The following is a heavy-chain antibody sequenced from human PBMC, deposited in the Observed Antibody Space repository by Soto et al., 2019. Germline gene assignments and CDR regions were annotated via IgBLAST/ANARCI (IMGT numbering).Heavy chain of an antibody. Sequence: GGSLRLSCAASGFTFSSYGMHWVRQAPGKGLEWVAVIPYDGSNKYYADSVKGRFTISRDNSKNTLYLQMNSLRAEDTAVYYCAKGGVVVPPRLSGPSYYYYGMDVWGQGTTVTVSS. CDR1: GFTFSSYG. CDR2: IPYDGSNK. V-gene: IGHV3-30*18. D-gene: IGHD2-2*01. CDR3: AKGGVVVPPRLSGPSYYYYGMDV. J-gene: IGHJ6*02.